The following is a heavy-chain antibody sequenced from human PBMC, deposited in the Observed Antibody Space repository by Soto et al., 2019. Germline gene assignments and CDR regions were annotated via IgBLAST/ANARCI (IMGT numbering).Heavy chain of an antibody. J-gene: IGHJ4*02. Sequence: EVQLLESGGGLVQPGGSLRLSCAASGFTFSNYAMNWVRQAPGKGLEWVSAISGSGGSTYYAGSVEGRFTISRDNSKKTLYLQMNSLRAEDTAIYYCIQTIRYWGQGTLVTVSS. CDR1: GFTFSNYA. CDR2: ISGSGGST. D-gene: IGHD3-3*02. V-gene: IGHV3-23*01. CDR3: IQTIRY.